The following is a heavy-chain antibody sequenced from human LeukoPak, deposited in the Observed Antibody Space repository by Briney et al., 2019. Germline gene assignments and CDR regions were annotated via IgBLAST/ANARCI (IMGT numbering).Heavy chain of an antibody. CDR3: AKALWNYGPFDY. CDR2: IWYDGSNK. J-gene: IGHJ4*02. D-gene: IGHD1-7*01. CDR1: GFTFSSYG. V-gene: IGHV3-33*06. Sequence: PGRSLRLSCAASGFTFSSYGMPWVRQAPGKGLEWVAVIWYDGSNKYYADSVKGRFTISRDNSKNTLYLQMNSLRAEDTAVYYCAKALWNYGPFDYWGQGTLVTVSS.